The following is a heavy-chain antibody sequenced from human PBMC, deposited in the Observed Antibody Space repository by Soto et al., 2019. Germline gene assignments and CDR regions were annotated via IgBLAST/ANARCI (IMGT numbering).Heavy chain of an antibody. V-gene: IGHV1-2*02. J-gene: IGHJ4*02. CDR2: VTPRSGEV. D-gene: IGHD1-26*01. CDR3: ARVPILGPTGDFDY. CDR1: GYTFTDYH. Sequence: QVHLVQSGAEVKRPGDSVKVSCQASGYTFTDYHIHWVRQAPGQGLEWMGRVTPRSGEVYYSPKFQGRVTLTRDTSICTAYMELTTLKFDDTAVFYCARVPILGPTGDFDYWGQGTLATVSS.